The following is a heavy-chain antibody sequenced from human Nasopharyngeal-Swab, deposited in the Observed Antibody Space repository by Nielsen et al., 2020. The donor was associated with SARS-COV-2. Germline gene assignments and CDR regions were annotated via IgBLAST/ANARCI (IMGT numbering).Heavy chain of an antibody. CDR2: IYPGDSNT. J-gene: IGHJ6*02. Sequence: GGSLRLSCKGSGSSFTTYWIGWVRQMPGQGLEWMGIIYPGDSNTRYSPSFQGQVTISVDKYSSTAYLQWSSLKASDTAIYYCARPMRPMGHYYFGMDVWGQGTTVTVSS. D-gene: IGHD1-26*01. V-gene: IGHV5-51*01. CDR1: GSSFTTYW. CDR3: ARPMRPMGHYYFGMDV.